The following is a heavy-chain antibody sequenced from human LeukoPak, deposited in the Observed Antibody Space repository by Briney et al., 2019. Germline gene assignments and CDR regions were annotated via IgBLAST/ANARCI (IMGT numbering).Heavy chain of an antibody. V-gene: IGHV3-48*01. CDR3: AREVRRGSDYLDY. CDR2: ISTTSATI. D-gene: IGHD6-19*01. Sequence: GGSLRLSCAASGFSFSDYDMNWVRLAPGKGLERVAWISTTSATIYYADSVKGRFTIPRDNAKNSLYLQMNSLSGEDTAVYYCAREVRRGSDYLDYWGQGTLVTVSS. CDR1: GFSFSDYD. J-gene: IGHJ4*02.